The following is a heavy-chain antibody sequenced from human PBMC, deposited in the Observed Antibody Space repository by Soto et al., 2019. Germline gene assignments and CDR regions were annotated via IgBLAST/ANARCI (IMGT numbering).Heavy chain of an antibody. Sequence: ASVKVSCKASGYTFTSYYMHWVRQAPGQGLEWMGIINPSGGSTSYAQKFQGRVTMTRDTSTSTVYMELSSLRSEDTAVYYCARPYCSGGSCYSYYFDPWGQGTLVTVSS. CDR3: ARPYCSGGSCYSYYFDP. V-gene: IGHV1-46*01. CDR2: INPSGGST. D-gene: IGHD2-15*01. CDR1: GYTFTSYY. J-gene: IGHJ4*02.